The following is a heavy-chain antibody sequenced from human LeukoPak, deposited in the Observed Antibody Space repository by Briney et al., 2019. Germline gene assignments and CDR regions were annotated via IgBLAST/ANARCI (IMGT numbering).Heavy chain of an antibody. CDR2: INHSGST. CDR3: ARGRGSSWYAYYMDV. Sequence: SETLSLTCAVSGGSFSGYYWSWIRQPPGKGLEWIGEINHSGSTNYNPSLKSRVTISVDTSKNQFSLKLSSVTAADTAVYYCARGRGSSWYAYYMDVWGKGTTVTVSS. CDR1: GGSFSGYY. D-gene: IGHD6-13*01. J-gene: IGHJ6*03. V-gene: IGHV4-34*01.